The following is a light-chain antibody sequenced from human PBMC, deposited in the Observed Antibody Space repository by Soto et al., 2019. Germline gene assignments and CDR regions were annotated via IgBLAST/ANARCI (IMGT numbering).Light chain of an antibody. J-gene: IGKJ2*01. CDR3: QQYNNWPPPYT. CDR1: QSVSSN. V-gene: IGKV3-15*01. CDR2: AAS. Sequence: EIVMTQSPATLSVSPGGRATLSCRASQSVSSNLAWYQQKPGQAPRLLIYAASTRATGIPARFSGSGSATEFTLTISSLQSEDFAVYYCQQYNNWPPPYTFGQGTKLEIK.